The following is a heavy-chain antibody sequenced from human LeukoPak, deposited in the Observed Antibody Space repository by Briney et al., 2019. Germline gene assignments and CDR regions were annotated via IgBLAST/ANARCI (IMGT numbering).Heavy chain of an antibody. CDR3: ARLGTYYDYVWGSYRPSYYLDY. J-gene: IGHJ4*02. CDR2: INHSGST. CDR1: GGSFSGYY. Sequence: SETLSLTCAVYGGSFSGYYWSWIRQPPGKGLEWIGEINHSGSTNYNPSLKSRVTISVDTSKNQFSLKLSSVTAADTAVYYCARLGTYYDYVWGSYRPSYYLDYWGQGTLVTVSS. D-gene: IGHD3-16*02. V-gene: IGHV4-34*01.